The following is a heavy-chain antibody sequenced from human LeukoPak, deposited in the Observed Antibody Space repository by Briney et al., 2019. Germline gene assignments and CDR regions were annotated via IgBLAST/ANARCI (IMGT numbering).Heavy chain of an antibody. J-gene: IGHJ4*02. V-gene: IGHV4-39*07. CDR2: IYYSGGT. Sequence: SETLSLTCTVSGGSISSSSYYWGWIRQPPGKGLEWIGSIYYSGGTYYNPSLKSRVTISVDTSKNQFSLKLSSVTAADTAVYYCARVFRTQGYCSGGSCPKRAYYFDYWGQGTLVTVSS. CDR1: GGSISSSSYY. D-gene: IGHD2-15*01. CDR3: ARVFRTQGYCSGGSCPKRAYYFDY.